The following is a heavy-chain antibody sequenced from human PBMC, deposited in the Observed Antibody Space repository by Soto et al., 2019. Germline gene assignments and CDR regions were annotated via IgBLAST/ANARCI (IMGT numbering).Heavy chain of an antibody. D-gene: IGHD6-19*01. CDR3: ARAADSGWYYYYYMDV. J-gene: IGHJ6*03. CDR1: GYTFTSYD. V-gene: IGHV1-8*01. Sequence: ASVKVSCKASGYTFTSYDINWVRQATGQGLEWMGWMNPNSGNTGYAQKFQGRDTMTRNTSISTAYMQLSSLRSEDTAVYYCARAADSGWYYYYYMDVWGKGTTVTVSS. CDR2: MNPNSGNT.